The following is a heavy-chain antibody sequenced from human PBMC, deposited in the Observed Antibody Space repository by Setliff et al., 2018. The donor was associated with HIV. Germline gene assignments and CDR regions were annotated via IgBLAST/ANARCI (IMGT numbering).Heavy chain of an antibody. D-gene: IGHD2-8*01. V-gene: IGHV1-69*06. CDR2: IIPVVDAP. J-gene: IGHJ4*03. CDR1: GGSFNILG. CDR3: AARPPGVNGFSI. Sequence: SVKVSCKASGGSFNILGFTWVRQAPGQGLEGVGGIIPVVDAPIYAQRFQGRVVITADKSTGTAYMQLSSLKFEDTAVYYCAARPPGVNGFSIWGQGTLVTVSS.